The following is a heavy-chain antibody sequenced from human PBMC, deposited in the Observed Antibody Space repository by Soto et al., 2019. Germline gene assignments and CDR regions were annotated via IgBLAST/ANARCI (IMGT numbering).Heavy chain of an antibody. V-gene: IGHV4-59*01. D-gene: IGHD3-9*01. CDR3: ARDQTTPHLNYDILTGYYTGHWFDP. Sequence: PSETLSLTCTVSGGSISSYYWSWIRQPPGKGLEWIGYIYYSGSTNYNPSLKSRVTISVDTSKNQFSLKLSSVTAADTAVYYCARDQTTPHLNYDILTGYYTGHWFDPWGQGTLVTVSS. CDR1: GGSISSYY. J-gene: IGHJ5*02. CDR2: IYYSGST.